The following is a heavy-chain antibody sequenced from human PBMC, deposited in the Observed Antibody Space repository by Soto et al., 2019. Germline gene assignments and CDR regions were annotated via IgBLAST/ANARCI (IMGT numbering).Heavy chain of an antibody. CDR3: ARDQNCISTSCHLLWH. D-gene: IGHD2-2*01. V-gene: IGHV3-23*01. CDR1: GFTFSSYA. J-gene: IGHJ4*02. CDR2: ISGSGSNT. Sequence: GGSLRLSCAASGFTFSSYAMSWVRQAPGKGLEWVSAISGSGSNTYYAESVKGRFTISGDNSKNTLYLQMNSLRAEDTAVYYCARDQNCISTSCHLLWHWGQGTLVTVSS.